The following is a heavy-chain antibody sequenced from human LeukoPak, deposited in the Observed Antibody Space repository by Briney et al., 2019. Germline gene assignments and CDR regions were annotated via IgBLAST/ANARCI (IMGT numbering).Heavy chain of an antibody. CDR2: INPNSGGT. CDR3: ARGLPRYCSGGSCYSRWFDP. V-gene: IGHV1-2*02. J-gene: IGHJ5*02. CDR1: GYTFTGYY. Sequence: ASVKVSCTASGYTFTGYYMHWVRQAPGQGLEWMGWINPNSGGTNYAQKFQGRVTMTRATSISTAYMELSRLRSDDTAVYYCARGLPRYCSGGSCYSRWFDPWGQGTLVTVSS. D-gene: IGHD2-15*01.